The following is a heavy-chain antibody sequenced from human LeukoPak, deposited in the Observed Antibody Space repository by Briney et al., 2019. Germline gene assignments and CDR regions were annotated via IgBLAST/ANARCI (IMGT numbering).Heavy chain of an antibody. V-gene: IGHV3-30*03. CDR1: GFTFSSYG. CDR3: ARDHGSGFDY. J-gene: IGHJ4*02. Sequence: PGRSLRLSCAASGFTFSSYGMHWVRQAPGKGLEWVAVISYDGSNKYYADSVKGRFTISRDNSKNTLYLQMNSLRAEDTAVYYCARDHGSGFDYWGQGTLVTVSS. CDR2: ISYDGSNK. D-gene: IGHD6-19*01.